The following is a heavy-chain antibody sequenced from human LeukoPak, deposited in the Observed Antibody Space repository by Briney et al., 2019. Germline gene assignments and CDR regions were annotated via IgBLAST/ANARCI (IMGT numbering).Heavy chain of an antibody. CDR1: GDSISSSHYY. CDR3: VRDYSNFVQGD. D-gene: IGHD4-11*01. CDR2: IYSGGET. Sequence: APETLSLTCTVSGDSISSSHYYWGWIRQSPGKGLEWIGSIYSGGETHYNPSLNSRVTIFLDTSKNRFSLNLISVTATDTAVYYCVRDYSNFVQGDWGQGTLVTVSS. V-gene: IGHV4-39*02. J-gene: IGHJ4*02.